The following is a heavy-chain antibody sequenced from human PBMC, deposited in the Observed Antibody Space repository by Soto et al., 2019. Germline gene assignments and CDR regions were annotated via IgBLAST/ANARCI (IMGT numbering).Heavy chain of an antibody. CDR3: ARDLPYGGKAGMDV. CDR2: IYYSGST. V-gene: IGHV4-59*01. J-gene: IGHJ6*02. D-gene: IGHD4-17*01. CDR1: GGSISSYY. Sequence: SETLSLTCTVSGGSISSYYWSWIRQPPGKGLEWIGYIYYSGSTNYNPSLKSRVTISVDTSKNQFSLKLSSVTAADTAVYYCARDLPYGGKAGMDVWGQGTTVTVSS.